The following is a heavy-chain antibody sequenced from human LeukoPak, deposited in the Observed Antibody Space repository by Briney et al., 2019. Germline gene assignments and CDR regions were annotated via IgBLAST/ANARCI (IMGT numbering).Heavy chain of an antibody. CDR3: ARGGYCSSTSCYEGFDY. CDR2: IIPIFGTA. D-gene: IGHD2-2*01. Sequence: SVKVSCKASGGTFSSYAISWVRQAPGQGLEWMGGIIPIFGTANYAQKFQGRVTITADESTSTAYMELSSLRSEDTAVYYCARGGYCSSTSCYEGFDYWGQGTLVTVSS. CDR1: GGTFSSYA. J-gene: IGHJ4*02. V-gene: IGHV1-69*13.